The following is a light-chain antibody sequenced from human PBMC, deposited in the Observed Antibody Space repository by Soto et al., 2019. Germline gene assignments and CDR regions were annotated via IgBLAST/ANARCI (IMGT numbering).Light chain of an antibody. Sequence: SLMTQSPLSLPVTAGEPASISCSSSHSLLHSNGYNYLDWYLQKPGQSPQLLIYLGSNRASGVPDRFSGSGSGTDFTLKISRVEAEDVGVYYCVQPLQSWTFGQGTKVDIK. CDR1: HSLLHSNGYNY. V-gene: IGKV2-28*01. J-gene: IGKJ1*01. CDR3: VQPLQSWT. CDR2: LGS.